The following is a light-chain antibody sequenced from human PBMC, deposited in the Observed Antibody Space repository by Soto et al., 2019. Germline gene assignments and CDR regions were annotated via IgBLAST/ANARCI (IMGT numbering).Light chain of an antibody. CDR2: AAS. J-gene: IGKJ1*01. CDR1: QSVNSAY. V-gene: IGKV3-20*01. CDR3: QKYYSSPR. Sequence: EIVLTQSPGTLSLSPGDRATLSCRASQSVNSAYLAWYQQKPGQAPRLPIYAASSRFTGVPDRFGGSGSRKDIHLAISRLEPEVVSGYYCQKYYSSPRFGQGNKVHIK.